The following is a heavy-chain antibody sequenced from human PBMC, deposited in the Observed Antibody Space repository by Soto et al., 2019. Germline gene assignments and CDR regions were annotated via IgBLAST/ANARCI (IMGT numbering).Heavy chain of an antibody. CDR3: ASASTSDGFDY. V-gene: IGHV3-53*01. D-gene: IGHD1-1*01. Sequence: GGSLRLSCAASGFTVSSNYMSWDRPAPGRGLECVSVIYSCDSTCYADTVKGTFTITRDNAKNTLYRQMTSLRAEDTAVYYCASASTSDGFDYWGQGTLVTVSS. CDR1: GFTVSSNY. CDR2: IYSCDST. J-gene: IGHJ4*02.